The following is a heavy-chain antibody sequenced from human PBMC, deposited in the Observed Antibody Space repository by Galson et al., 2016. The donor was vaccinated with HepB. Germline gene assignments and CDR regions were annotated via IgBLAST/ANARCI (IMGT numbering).Heavy chain of an antibody. D-gene: IGHD2-15*01. CDR1: GVTLSSYW. V-gene: IGHV3-74*03. CDR3: ARPGYCSGSSCYVPFDI. J-gene: IGHJ3*02. Sequence: SLRLPCAASGVTLSSYWLNWVRPAPGKGLVWVSRINNAGSNTTYADSVKGRFTISRDNAKNTLYLQMNSLRAEDTAVYYCARPGYCSGSSCYVPFDIWGQGTMATVSS. CDR2: INNAGSNT.